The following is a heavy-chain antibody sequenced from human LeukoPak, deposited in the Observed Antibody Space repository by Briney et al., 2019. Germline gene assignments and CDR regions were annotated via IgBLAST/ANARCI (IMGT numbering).Heavy chain of an antibody. CDR3: ARDVGYWYFDL. CDR1: GFTFSSYW. Sequence: PGGSLRLSCAASGFTFSSYWMNWVRQAPGKGLEWVSSISSSTTYIYYADSVKGRFTISRDNAKNSLYLQMNSLRAEDTAVYYCARDVGYWYFDLWGRGTLVTVSS. CDR2: ISSSTTYI. J-gene: IGHJ2*01. V-gene: IGHV3-21*01. D-gene: IGHD2-15*01.